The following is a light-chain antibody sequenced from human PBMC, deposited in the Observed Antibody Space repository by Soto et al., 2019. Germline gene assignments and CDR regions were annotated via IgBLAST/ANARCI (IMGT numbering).Light chain of an antibody. J-gene: IGLJ1*01. CDR1: SSDVGGYNY. Sequence: QSALTQPRSVSGSPGQSVTLSCTGTSSDVGGYNYVSWYQQHPGKAPKLMIYDVITRPSGVPDRFSGSKSGNTASLTISGLQAEDEADYYCCSYAGSYTFVFGTGTKLTAL. V-gene: IGLV2-11*01. CDR3: CSYAGSYTFV. CDR2: DVI.